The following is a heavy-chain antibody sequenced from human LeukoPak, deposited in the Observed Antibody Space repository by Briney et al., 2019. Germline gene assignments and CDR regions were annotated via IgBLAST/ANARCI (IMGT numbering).Heavy chain of an antibody. J-gene: IGHJ6*03. V-gene: IGHV3-21*01. CDR1: GFTFSRYS. Sequence: TGGSLRLSCAASGFTFSRYSMNWVRQAPGKGLEWVSSISSSSSYIYYADSVKGRFTISRDNAKNSLYLQMNSLRAEDTAVYYCASLRDPPNTIFGVVIPFGYYYMDVWGKGTTVTVSS. D-gene: IGHD3-3*01. CDR3: ASLRDPPNTIFGVVIPFGYYYMDV. CDR2: ISSSSSYI.